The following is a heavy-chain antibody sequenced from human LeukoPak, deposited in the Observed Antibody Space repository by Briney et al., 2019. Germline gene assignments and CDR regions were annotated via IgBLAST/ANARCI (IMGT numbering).Heavy chain of an antibody. D-gene: IGHD3-22*01. V-gene: IGHV4-59*01. CDR3: ARGKTYYDISKAAFDI. CDR2: IYYSGST. J-gene: IGHJ3*02. Sequence: PSETLSLTCTVSSGSISSYYWSWIRQPPGKGLEWIGYIYYSGSTNYNPSLKSRVTISVDTSKNQFSLKLSSVTAADTAVDYCARGKTYYDISKAAFDIWGQGTMVTVSS. CDR1: SGSISSYY.